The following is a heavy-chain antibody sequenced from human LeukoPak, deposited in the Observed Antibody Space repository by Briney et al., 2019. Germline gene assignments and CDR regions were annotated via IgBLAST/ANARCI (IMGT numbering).Heavy chain of an antibody. CDR1: GFTFSSYA. CDR2: INADSSVT. D-gene: IGHD5-24*01. CDR3: AKDPGGGATIDS. J-gene: IGHJ4*02. Sequence: GGSLRLSCAASGFTFSSYAMSWVRQAPGKGLEWVSSINADSSVTFYADSVKGRFTISRDNSKNKVDLQMNSLRAEDSAQYFCAKDPGGGATIDSWGQGVLVSVS. V-gene: IGHV3-23*01.